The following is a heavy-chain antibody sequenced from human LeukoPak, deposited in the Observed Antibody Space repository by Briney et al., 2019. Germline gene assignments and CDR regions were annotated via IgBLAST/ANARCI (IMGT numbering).Heavy chain of an antibody. CDR1: GFSFSTYA. CDR2: IQDDESNK. D-gene: IGHD2-15*01. Sequence: GGSLRLSCAASGFSFSTYAIHWVRQAPGKGLEWVAFIQDDESNKFYADSVKGRFTISRDNSKNTLFLQMNSLRPEDTALYYCAKQMVERPHYYYMDVWGKGTTVTVSS. V-gene: IGHV3-30*02. CDR3: AKQMVERPHYYYMDV. J-gene: IGHJ6*03.